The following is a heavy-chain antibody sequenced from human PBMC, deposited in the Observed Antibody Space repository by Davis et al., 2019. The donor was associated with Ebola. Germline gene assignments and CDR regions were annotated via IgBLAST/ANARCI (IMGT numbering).Heavy chain of an antibody. CDR2: INGDGSKI. Sequence: GESLKISCAASGFTFSSYWMTWVRQAPGKGLEWVANINGDGSKIGYVGSVKGRFTISRDNAKNSLYLQMDSLRGEDTAVYYCVKNSGWYKLDCWGQGTLVTVSS. CDR1: GFTFSSYW. D-gene: IGHD6-19*01. V-gene: IGHV3-7*01. CDR3: VKNSGWYKLDC. J-gene: IGHJ4*02.